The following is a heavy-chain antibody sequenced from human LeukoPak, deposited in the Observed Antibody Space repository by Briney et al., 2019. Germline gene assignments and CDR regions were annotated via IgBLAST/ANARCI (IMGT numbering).Heavy chain of an antibody. V-gene: IGHV3-74*01. D-gene: IGHD6-13*01. CDR3: ATFYGSTS. Sequence: GGSLRLSCAASGFTFSSYRMHWVRQAPGKGLVWVSCIKSDGTITNYADSAKGRFTISRDNAKNTLYLQMNSLRADDTAVYYCATFYGSTSWGQGTLVTVSS. CDR1: GFTFSSYR. J-gene: IGHJ5*02. CDR2: IKSDGTIT.